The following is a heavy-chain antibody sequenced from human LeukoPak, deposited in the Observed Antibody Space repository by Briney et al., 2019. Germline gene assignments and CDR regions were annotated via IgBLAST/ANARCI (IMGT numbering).Heavy chain of an antibody. Sequence: GASVKVSCKASGYTFTSYGIIWVRQAPGQGLEWMGWISAYNGNTNYAQKLQGRVTMTTDTSTSTAYMELRSLRSDDTAVYYCARDRYCSGGSCSLDAFDIWGQGKMVTVSS. CDR3: ARDRYCSGGSCSLDAFDI. V-gene: IGHV1-18*01. J-gene: IGHJ3*02. CDR1: GYTFTSYG. D-gene: IGHD2-15*01. CDR2: ISAYNGNT.